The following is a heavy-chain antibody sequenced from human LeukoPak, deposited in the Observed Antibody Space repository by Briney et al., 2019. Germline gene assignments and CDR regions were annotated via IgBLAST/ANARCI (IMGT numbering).Heavy chain of an antibody. D-gene: IGHD2-8*01. CDR2: IRYDGSNK. CDR3: AQFGPGMAVGDY. J-gene: IGHJ4*02. CDR1: GFTFSSYG. Sequence: GGSLRLSCAASGFTFSSYGMHWVRQAPGKGLEWVAFIRYDGSNKYYADSVKGRFTISRDNSENTVYLQMNSLRAEDTAVYYCAQFGPGMAVGDYWGQGTLVTVSS. V-gene: IGHV3-30*02.